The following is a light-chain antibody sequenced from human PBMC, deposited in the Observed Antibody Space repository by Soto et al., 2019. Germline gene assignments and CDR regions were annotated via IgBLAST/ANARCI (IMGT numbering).Light chain of an antibody. Sequence: DIVMTQTPLSLPVTPGEPASISCRSSQSLLDSDYGNTYLDWYLQKPGQSPQLLIYTVSRRASGVPDRFNGTGSNTDFTLRISRVEAEDVGVYYCMQRVEFPWTFGRGTKVEIQ. CDR1: QSLLDSDYGNTY. CDR3: MQRVEFPWT. CDR2: TVS. V-gene: IGKV2-40*01. J-gene: IGKJ1*01.